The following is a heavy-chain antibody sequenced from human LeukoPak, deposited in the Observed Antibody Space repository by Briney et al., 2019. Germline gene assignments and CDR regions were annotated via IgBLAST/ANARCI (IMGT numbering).Heavy chain of an antibody. J-gene: IGHJ6*03. CDR2: VNSDGTGS. V-gene: IGHV3-74*01. CDR1: GFTFSSYW. Sequence: PGVSLRLSCAASGFTFSSYWMHWVPQAPGKGLVWVSRVNSDGTGSTYADSVEGRLTISRDHAKNTVYVQMNSLRAEDTAIYYCIRTLIVATSPYMDVWGKGTTVTVSS. D-gene: IGHD5-12*01. CDR3: IRTLIVATSPYMDV.